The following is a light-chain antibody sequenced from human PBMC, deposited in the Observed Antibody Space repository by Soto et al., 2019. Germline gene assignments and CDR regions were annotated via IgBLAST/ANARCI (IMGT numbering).Light chain of an antibody. CDR2: RSD. J-gene: IGLJ2*01. CDR1: TSNIGSNY. Sequence: QSVLTQPPSASGTPGQRVSISCSGRTSNIGSNYVYWYQQLTGTAPKLLIYRSDQRPSGVPDRFSGSKSGTSASLAISGLRSEDEADYYCAAWDDSLSGVVFGGGTKVTVL. CDR3: AAWDDSLSGVV. V-gene: IGLV1-47*01.